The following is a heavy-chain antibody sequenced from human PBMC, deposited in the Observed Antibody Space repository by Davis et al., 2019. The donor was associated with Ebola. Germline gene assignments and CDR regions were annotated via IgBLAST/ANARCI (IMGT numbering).Heavy chain of an antibody. J-gene: IGHJ5*02. CDR3: ARGYANWFDP. CDR2: INHSGST. Sequence: MPSETLSLTCTVYGRSFTGYYWSWIPQPPGKGLEWIGEINHSGSTNYNPSLKSRVTISVDTSKNQFSLKLSSVTAADTAVYYCARGYANWFDPWGQGTLVTVSS. CDR1: GRSFTGYY. D-gene: IGHD2-2*01. V-gene: IGHV4-34*01.